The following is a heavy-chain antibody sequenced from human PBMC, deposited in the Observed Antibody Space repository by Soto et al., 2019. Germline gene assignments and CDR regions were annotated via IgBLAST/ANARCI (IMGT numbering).Heavy chain of an antibody. CDR1: GYTFTSSD. Sequence: QVQLVQSGAEVKKPGASVRVSCKASGYTFTSSDIYWVRQAPGQGLEWMRWMNPFCGNAVYTQKFQDIVTMTRDTSINTAYMEMSGLISKDTAVYYCTIRQGKHWGQGSLVTVSS. J-gene: IGHJ4*02. CDR3: TIRQGKH. CDR2: MNPFCGNA. V-gene: IGHV1-8*01.